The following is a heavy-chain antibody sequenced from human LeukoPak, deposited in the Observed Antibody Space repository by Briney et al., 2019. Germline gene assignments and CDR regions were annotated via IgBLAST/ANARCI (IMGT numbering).Heavy chain of an antibody. J-gene: IGHJ3*02. CDR3: ARKGRYGDYYAFDI. V-gene: IGHV1-69*05. Sequence: SVRVSCKASGGTFSSYAISWVRQAPGQGLEWMGGIIPIFGTANYAQKFQGRVTITTDESTSTAYMELSSLRSEDTAVYYCARKGRYGDYYAFDIWGQGTMVTVSS. CDR1: GGTFSSYA. CDR2: IIPIFGTA. D-gene: IGHD4-17*01.